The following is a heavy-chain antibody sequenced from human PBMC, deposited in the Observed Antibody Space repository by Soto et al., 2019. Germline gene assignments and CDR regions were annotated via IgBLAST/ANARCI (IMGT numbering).Heavy chain of an antibody. J-gene: IGHJ5*02. Sequence: QVQLQESGPGLVKPSQTLSLTCTVSGGSISSGDYYWSWIRQHPGKGLEWIGYIYYSGSTYYNPSLKSRATISVDTSKNQCSLKRRSVTAADTAVYYCARWWSGSRQGFDPWGQGTLVTVSS. CDR1: GGSISSGDYY. D-gene: IGHD3-3*01. CDR3: ARWWSGSRQGFDP. V-gene: IGHV4-31*03. CDR2: IYYSGST.